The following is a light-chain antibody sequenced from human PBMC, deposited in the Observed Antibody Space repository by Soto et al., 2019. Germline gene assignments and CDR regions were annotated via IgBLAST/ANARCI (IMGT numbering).Light chain of an antibody. Sequence: DIQMTQSPSSLSASVGYRVTITFRASQGIRHYLAWYQQKPGKVPKLLIYEASNLQSGVPSRFRGGGSGTEFTLTISSLQPEDVATYYCQNFDSAPQTFGQGTKVDIK. V-gene: IGKV1-27*01. CDR1: QGIRHY. J-gene: IGKJ1*01. CDR3: QNFDSAPQT. CDR2: EAS.